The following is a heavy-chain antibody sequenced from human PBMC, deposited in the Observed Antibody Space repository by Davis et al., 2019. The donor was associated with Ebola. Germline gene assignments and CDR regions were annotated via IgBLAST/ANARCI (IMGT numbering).Heavy chain of an antibody. D-gene: IGHD6-6*01. CDR2: IFPGDSDT. CDR3: ARRRKGVAARYYYGMDV. CDR1: GYNFATYW. Sequence: GGSLRLSCKGSGYNFATYWIGWVRQMPGKGLEWMGIIFPGDSDTRYSPSFQGQVTISADKSISTAYLQWSSLKASDTAMYYCARRRKGVAARYYYGMDVWDQGTTVTVSS. J-gene: IGHJ6*02. V-gene: IGHV5-51*01.